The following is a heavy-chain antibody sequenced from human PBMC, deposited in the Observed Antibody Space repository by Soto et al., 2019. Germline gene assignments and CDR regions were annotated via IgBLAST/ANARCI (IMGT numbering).Heavy chain of an antibody. Sequence: ASVKVSCKASAGTFSSYAISWMRQPPGQGLERMGGIIPIFATANYAQKFQGRVTITADESTSTAYMELSSLRSEDTAVYYCPRANSGSSHGYYYYGMDVWGQGTTVTVAS. CDR2: IIPIFATA. CDR3: PRANSGSSHGYYYYGMDV. V-gene: IGHV1-69*13. CDR1: AGTFSSYA. D-gene: IGHD1-26*01. J-gene: IGHJ6*02.